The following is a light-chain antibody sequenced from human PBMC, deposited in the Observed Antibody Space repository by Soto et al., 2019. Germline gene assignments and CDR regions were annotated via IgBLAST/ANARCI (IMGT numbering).Light chain of an antibody. J-gene: IGKJ2*01. CDR1: QGIRSY. Sequence: DIQLTQSPFFLSASVGDRVTITCRASQGIRSYLAWYQQRPGKAPELLIYGASTLRTGVASRFSGSGSGTDFTLTISSLQPEDFASYHCQQSHSPPYTFGQGTKLEIK. V-gene: IGKV1-9*01. CDR3: QQSHSPPYT. CDR2: GAS.